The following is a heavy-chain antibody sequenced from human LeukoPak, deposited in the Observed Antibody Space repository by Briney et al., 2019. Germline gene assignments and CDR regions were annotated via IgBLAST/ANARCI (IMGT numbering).Heavy chain of an antibody. D-gene: IGHD3-16*01. J-gene: IGHJ5*02. CDR1: GGSISSSSYY. CDR3: ARHLGTNGSTRFDP. Sequence: TSETLSLTCTVSGGSISSSSYYWGWIRQPPGKGLEWIGSIYYSGSTYYNPSLKSRVTISVDTSKNQFSLKLSSVTAADTAVYYCARHLGTNGSTRFDPWGQGTLVTVSS. CDR2: IYYSGST. V-gene: IGHV4-39*01.